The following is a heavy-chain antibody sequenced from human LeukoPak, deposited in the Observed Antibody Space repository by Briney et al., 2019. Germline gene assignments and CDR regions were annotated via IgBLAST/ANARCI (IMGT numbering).Heavy chain of an antibody. V-gene: IGHV4-34*01. D-gene: IGHD6-19*01. CDR1: GGSFSGYY. Sequence: PSETLSLTCAVYGGSFSGYYWSWIRQPPGKGLEWIGEINHSGSTNYNPSLKSRVTISVDTSKNQFSLKLSSVTAADTAVYYCARAIYSSGWYVFEYWGQGTLVTVSS. CDR3: ARAIYSSGWYVFEY. J-gene: IGHJ4*02. CDR2: INHSGST.